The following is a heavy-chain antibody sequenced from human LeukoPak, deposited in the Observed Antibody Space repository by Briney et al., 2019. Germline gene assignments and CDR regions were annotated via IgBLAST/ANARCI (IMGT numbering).Heavy chain of an antibody. CDR2: ISSSSSYI. V-gene: IGHV3-21*01. Sequence: GGSLRLSCAASGFTFSSYSMNWVRQAPGKGLEWVSSISSSSSYIYYADSVKGRFTISRDYAKNSLYLQMNSLRAEDTAVYYCARDTADGIVVVSTFDYWGQGTLVTVSS. CDR1: GFTFSSYS. J-gene: IGHJ4*02. D-gene: IGHD3-22*01. CDR3: ARDTADGIVVVSTFDY.